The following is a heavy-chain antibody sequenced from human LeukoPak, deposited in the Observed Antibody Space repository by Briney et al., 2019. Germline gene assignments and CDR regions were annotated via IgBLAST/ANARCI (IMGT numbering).Heavy chain of an antibody. D-gene: IGHD6-19*01. CDR1: GGTFSSYA. V-gene: IGHV1-69*05. CDR2: IIPIFGTA. Sequence: GASVKVSCKASGGTFSSYAISWVRQAPGQGLEWMGRIIPIFGTANYAQKFQGRVTITTDESTSTAYMELSSLRSEDTAVYYCARSAEENYYMDVWGKGTTVTVSS. CDR3: ARSAEENYYMDV. J-gene: IGHJ6*03.